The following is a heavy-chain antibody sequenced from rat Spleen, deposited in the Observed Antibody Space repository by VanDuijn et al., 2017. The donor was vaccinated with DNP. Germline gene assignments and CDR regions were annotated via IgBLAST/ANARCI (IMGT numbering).Heavy chain of an antibody. CDR1: GFTFSDHD. CDR2: INYDGGGT. J-gene: IGHJ2*01. V-gene: IGHV5-20*01. D-gene: IGHD1-11*01. CDR3: VTGVYGYYFDY. Sequence: EVQLVESGGGLVQPKESLKISCAASGFTFSDHDMAWVRQAPKKGLEWVASINYDGGGTYYRDSVKGRFTISRDNAKNTQYLQMDSLRSEDTATYYCVTGVYGYYFDYWGQGVMVTVSS.